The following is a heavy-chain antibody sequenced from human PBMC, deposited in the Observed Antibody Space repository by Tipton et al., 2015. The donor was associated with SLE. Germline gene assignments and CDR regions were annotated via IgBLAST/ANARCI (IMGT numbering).Heavy chain of an antibody. Sequence: TLSLTCTVSGGSISSSSYYWGWIRQPPGKGLEWIGSIYYSGSTYYNPSLKSRVTISVDKSKNHFSLNLSSVTAADTAVYYCAREGPARNNRFDPWGQGTLVTVSS. J-gene: IGHJ5*02. V-gene: IGHV4-39*07. CDR1: GGSISSSSYY. D-gene: IGHD2-2*01. CDR3: AREGPARNNRFDP. CDR2: IYYSGST.